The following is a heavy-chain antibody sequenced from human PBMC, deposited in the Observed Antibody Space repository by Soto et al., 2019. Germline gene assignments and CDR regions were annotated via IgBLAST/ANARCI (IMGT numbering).Heavy chain of an antibody. CDR3: AKGGKYSSSSFYH. D-gene: IGHD6-6*01. Sequence: GGSLRLSCAASGFTFTRYSMNWVRQAPGKGLEWVSSISSTTNYIYYGDSMKGRFTISRDNSRNTLYLQMNNLRAEDTAVYYCAKGGKYSSSSFYHWGQGTLVTVSS. CDR2: ISSTTNYI. V-gene: IGHV3-21*04. J-gene: IGHJ4*02. CDR1: GFTFTRYS.